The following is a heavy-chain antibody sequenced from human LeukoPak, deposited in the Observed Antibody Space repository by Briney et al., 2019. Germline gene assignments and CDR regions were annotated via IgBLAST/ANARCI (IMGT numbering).Heavy chain of an antibody. V-gene: IGHV4-59*01. J-gene: IGHJ4*02. CDR2: IYYSGST. CDR1: GGSISSYY. Sequence: SETLSLTCTVSGGSISSYYWSWIRQPPGEGLEWIGYIYYSGSTNYNPSFKSRVTISVDTSKNQFSLKLSSVTAADTAVYYCARSTEVVVPAAIPPAFDYWGQGTLVTVSS. CDR3: ARSTEVVVPAAIPPAFDY. D-gene: IGHD2-2*02.